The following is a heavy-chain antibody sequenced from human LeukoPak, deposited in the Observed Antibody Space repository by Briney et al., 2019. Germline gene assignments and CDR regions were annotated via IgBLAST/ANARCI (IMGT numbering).Heavy chain of an antibody. V-gene: IGHV3-48*02. D-gene: IGHD3-10*01. Sequence: GGSLRLSCTASGFTFSSYGMNWVRQAPGRGLKWVSYISSSSCAINYADSVKGRFTISRDNAKNSLFLQMNSLRDEDTAMYYCARGGGSRPDYWGQGTLVTVSS. CDR3: ARGGGSRPDY. CDR2: ISSSSCAI. CDR1: GFTFSSYG. J-gene: IGHJ4*02.